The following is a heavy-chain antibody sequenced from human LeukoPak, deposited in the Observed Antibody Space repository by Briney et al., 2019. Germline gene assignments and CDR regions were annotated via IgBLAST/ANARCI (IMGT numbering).Heavy chain of an antibody. CDR3: VYGGFYFTS. V-gene: IGHV3-7*05. Sequence: GGSLRLSCAASGFTFSNAWMSWVRQAPGKGPECVANIKQDGSEKNYVDSVKGRFTISRDNAKNSLYLQLNNLRAEDTAVYYCVYGGFYFTSWGQGTLVTVSS. D-gene: IGHD3-16*01. CDR1: GFTFSNAW. CDR2: IKQDGSEK. J-gene: IGHJ4*02.